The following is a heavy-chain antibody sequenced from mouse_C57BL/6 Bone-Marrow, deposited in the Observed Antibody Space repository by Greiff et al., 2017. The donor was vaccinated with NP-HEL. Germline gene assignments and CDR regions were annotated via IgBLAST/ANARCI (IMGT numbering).Heavy chain of an antibody. CDR3: ARPNWDGLAWFAY. CDR2: IYPRDGST. Sequence: QVHVKQSGPELVKPGASVKLSCKASGYTFTSYDINWVKQRPGQGLEWIGWIYPRDGSTKYNEKFKGKATLTVDTSSSTAYMELHSLTSEDSAVYFCARPNWDGLAWFAYWGQGTLVTVSA. D-gene: IGHD4-1*02. CDR1: GYTFTSYD. V-gene: IGHV1-85*01. J-gene: IGHJ3*01.